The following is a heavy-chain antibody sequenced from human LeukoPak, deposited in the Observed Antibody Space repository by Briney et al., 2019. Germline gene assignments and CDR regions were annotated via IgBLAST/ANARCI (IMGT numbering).Heavy chain of an antibody. CDR1: GFTFSSYG. CDR3: AKDGPYSGSYLYHFDY. Sequence: GGSLRLSCAASGFTFSSYGMHWVRQAPGKGLEWVAVISYDGSNKYYADSVKGRFTISRDNSKNTLYLQMNSLRAEDTAVYYCAKDGPYSGSYLYHFDYWGQGTLVTVSS. J-gene: IGHJ4*02. V-gene: IGHV3-30*18. CDR2: ISYDGSNK. D-gene: IGHD1-26*01.